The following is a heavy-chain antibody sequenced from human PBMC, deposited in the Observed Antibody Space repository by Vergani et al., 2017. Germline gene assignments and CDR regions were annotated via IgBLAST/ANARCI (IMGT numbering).Heavy chain of an antibody. V-gene: IGHV4-61*02. Sequence: QVQLQESGPGLVKPSQTLSLTCTVSGGSISSGSYYWSWIRQPAGKGLEWIGRIYTSGSTNYNPSLKSRVTISVATSKNQFSLKLSSLTAADTAVYYCARDWAGCYGMDVGDQATTVTVSS. J-gene: IGHJ6*02. CDR2: IYTSGST. CDR1: GGSISSGSYY. D-gene: IGHD6-19*01. CDR3: ARDWAGCYGMDV.